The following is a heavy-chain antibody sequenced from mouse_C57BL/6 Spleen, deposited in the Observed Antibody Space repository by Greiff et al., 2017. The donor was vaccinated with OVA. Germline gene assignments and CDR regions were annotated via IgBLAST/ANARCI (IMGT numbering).Heavy chain of an antibody. V-gene: IGHV1-18*01. D-gene: IGHD3-3*01. CDR1: GYTFTDYN. Sequence: EVQLQQSGPELVKPGASVKIPCKASGYTFTDYNMDWVKQSHGKSLEWIGDINPNNGGTIYNQKFKGKATLTVDKSSSTAYLELRSLTSEDTAVYYCARYRGRGYFDVWGTGTTVTVSS. CDR3: ARYRGRGYFDV. CDR2: INPNNGGT. J-gene: IGHJ1*03.